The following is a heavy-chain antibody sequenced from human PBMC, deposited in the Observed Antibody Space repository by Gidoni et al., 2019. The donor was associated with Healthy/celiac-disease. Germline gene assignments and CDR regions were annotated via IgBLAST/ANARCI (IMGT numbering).Heavy chain of an antibody. Sequence: QVQLQESGPGLVKPSETLSLTCTVSGGSISSYYWSWIRQPAGKGLEWFGRIYTSGSTNYNPSLKSRVTMSVDTFKNQFSLKLSSVTAADTAVYYCARDLTTVDPYGMDVWGQGTTVTVSS. CDR3: ARDLTTVDPYGMDV. J-gene: IGHJ6*02. CDR1: GGSISSYY. CDR2: IYTSGST. D-gene: IGHD4-17*01. V-gene: IGHV4-4*07.